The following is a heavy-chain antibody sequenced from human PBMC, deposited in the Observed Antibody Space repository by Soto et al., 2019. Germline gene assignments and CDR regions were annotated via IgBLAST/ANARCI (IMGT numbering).Heavy chain of an antibody. Sequence: GASVKVSCKTSGYTFIGYYLNCVRQAPGQGLEWMGWVNPHTGGTHYAQKFDGRVTMTRDTSTYTAYMELSGLKFDDTATYFCARVMAYGQQLVPFDYWGQGTLVTVSS. J-gene: IGHJ4*02. CDR1: GYTFIGYY. D-gene: IGHD6-13*01. CDR3: ARVMAYGQQLVPFDY. CDR2: VNPHTGGT. V-gene: IGHV1-2*02.